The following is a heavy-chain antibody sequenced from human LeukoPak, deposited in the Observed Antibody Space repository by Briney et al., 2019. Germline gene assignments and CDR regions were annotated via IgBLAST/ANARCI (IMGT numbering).Heavy chain of an antibody. CDR3: ARGDGVYVY. J-gene: IGHJ4*02. D-gene: IGHD5/OR15-5a*01. Sequence: GGSLLSCAASGFTFITYWMHWVRQAPGKGLVWVSSIKSDGSSTSYADSVKGRFTISRDNAKNTLYLQMNSLRAEDTAVYYCARGDGVYVYWGQGTLVTVSS. CDR1: GFTFITYW. V-gene: IGHV3-74*01. CDR2: IKSDGSST.